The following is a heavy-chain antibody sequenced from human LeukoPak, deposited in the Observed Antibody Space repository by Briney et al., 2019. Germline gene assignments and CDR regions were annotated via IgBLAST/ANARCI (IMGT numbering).Heavy chain of an antibody. D-gene: IGHD2-15*01. V-gene: IGHV4-59*08. CDR3: ARHQYGGSYNFDY. CDR2: IYYSGST. J-gene: IGHJ4*02. CDR1: GGSISSYY. Sequence: SETLSLTCTVSGGSISSYYWSWLRQPPGKGLEWFGYIYYSGSTNYNPSLKSRVTISVDTSKNQFSLKLSSVTAADTAVYYCARHQYGGSYNFDYWGQGTLVTVSS.